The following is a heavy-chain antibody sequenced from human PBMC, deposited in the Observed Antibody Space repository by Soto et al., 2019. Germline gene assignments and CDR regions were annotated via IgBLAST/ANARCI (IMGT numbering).Heavy chain of an antibody. D-gene: IGHD3-10*01. CDR1: CGSISSGDYY. CDR3: ARNNYQWFDP. J-gene: IGHJ5*02. V-gene: IGHV4-30-4*01. Sequence: SETLSLTCTVSCGSISSGDYYWSWIRQPPGKGLEWIGYIYYSGSTYYHPSPKSRVTISVDTSKNQFSLKLSSVTAADTAGYYCARNNYQWFDPWGQGTLVTVSS. CDR2: IYYSGST.